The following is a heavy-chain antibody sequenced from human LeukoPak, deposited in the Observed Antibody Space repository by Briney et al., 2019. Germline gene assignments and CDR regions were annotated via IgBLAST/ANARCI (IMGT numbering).Heavy chain of an antibody. J-gene: IGHJ4*02. CDR3: AKDKIVVVLGYFDY. D-gene: IGHD2-2*01. CDR1: GGSISSGGYY. CDR2: IYYSGST. Sequence: SETLSLTCTVSGGSISSGGYYWSWIRQHPGKGLEWIGYIYYSGSTNYNPSLKSRATISVDTSKNQFSLRLNSVTAADTAVYYCAKDKIVVVLGYFDYWGQGTLVTVSS. V-gene: IGHV4-61*08.